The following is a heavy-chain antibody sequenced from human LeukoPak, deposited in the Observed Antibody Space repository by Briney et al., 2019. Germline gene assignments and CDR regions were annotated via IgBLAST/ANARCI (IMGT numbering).Heavy chain of an antibody. CDR3: ATIRSITIFGVGAYHY. D-gene: IGHD3-3*01. J-gene: IGHJ4*02. Sequence: AGGSLRLSCAASGFTFSSYGMHWVRQAPGKGLEWVAFIRYDGSNKYYADSVKGRFTISRDNSKNTLYLQMNSLRAEDTAVYYCATIRSITIFGVGAYHYWGQGTLVTASS. CDR2: IRYDGSNK. V-gene: IGHV3-30*02. CDR1: GFTFSSYG.